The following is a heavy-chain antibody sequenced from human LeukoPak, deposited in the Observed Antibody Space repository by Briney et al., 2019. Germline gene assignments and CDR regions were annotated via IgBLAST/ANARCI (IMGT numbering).Heavy chain of an antibody. J-gene: IGHJ4*02. CDR1: GFTFSSYG. V-gene: IGHV3-30*02. Sequence: GGSLRLSCAASGFTFSSYGMHWVRQAPGKGLEWVAFIRYDGSNKYYADSVKGRFTISRDNSKNTLYLQMNSLRAEDTALYYCAKDQGRIQLYLLPYFDYWGQGTLVTVSS. D-gene: IGHD5-18*01. CDR2: IRYDGSNK. CDR3: AKDQGRIQLYLLPYFDY.